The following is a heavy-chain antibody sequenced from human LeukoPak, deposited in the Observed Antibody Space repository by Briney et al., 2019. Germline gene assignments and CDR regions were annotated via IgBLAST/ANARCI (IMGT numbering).Heavy chain of an antibody. J-gene: IGHJ4*02. CDR1: GFTFSDYY. Sequence: GGSLRLSCAASGFTFSDYYMSWIRQAPGKGLEWVSYISSSSSYINYADSVKGRFTISRDNAKNSLYLQMNSLRAEDTAVYYCARDCSGGSCIDYFDYWGQGTLVTVSS. CDR3: ARDCSGGSCIDYFDY. V-gene: IGHV3-11*05. CDR2: ISSSSSYI. D-gene: IGHD2-15*01.